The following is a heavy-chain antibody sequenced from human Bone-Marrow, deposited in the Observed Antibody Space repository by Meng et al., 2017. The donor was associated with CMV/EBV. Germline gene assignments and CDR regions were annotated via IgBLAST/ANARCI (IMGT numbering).Heavy chain of an antibody. CDR3: AREGRYCSSTSCAITIFGVDYYYYYGMDV. J-gene: IGHJ6*02. Sequence: LSLTCAASGFTFSSYWMSWVRQAPGKGLEWVANIKQDGSEKYYVDSVKGRFTISRDNAKNSLYLQMNSLRAEDTAVYYCAREGRYCSSTSCAITIFGVDYYYYYGMDVWGQGTTVTVSS. D-gene: IGHD2-2*01. CDR1: GFTFSSYW. V-gene: IGHV3-7*01. CDR2: IKQDGSEK.